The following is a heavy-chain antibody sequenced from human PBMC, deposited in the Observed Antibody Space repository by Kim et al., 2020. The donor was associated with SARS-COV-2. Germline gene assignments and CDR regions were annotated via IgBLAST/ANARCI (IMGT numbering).Heavy chain of an antibody. CDR2: TNSEGSST. CDR1: GFSLSGYY. V-gene: IGHV3-74*01. D-gene: IGHD1-26*01. CDR3: SRNPLIVGATTHFAL. J-gene: IGHJ2*01. Sequence: GGSLRLSCAASGFSLSGYYMHWVRQVPGKGLVWLSRTNSEGSSTSSAYSAKVRVTFSRATASDTHYLQMHSLRAEDTAVSYCSRNPLIVGATTHFALWG.